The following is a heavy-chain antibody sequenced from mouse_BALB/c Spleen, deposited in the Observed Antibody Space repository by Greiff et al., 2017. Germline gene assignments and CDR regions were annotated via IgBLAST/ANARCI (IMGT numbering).Heavy chain of an antibody. Sequence: VKLVESGPGLVAPSQSLSITCTVSGFSLTSYGVHWVRQPPGKGLEWLGVIWAGGSTNYNSALMSRLSISKDNSKSQVFLKMNSLQTDDTAMYYWAREICDGSFYYYAMDYWGQGTSVTVSS. J-gene: IGHJ4*01. D-gene: IGHD2-13*01. V-gene: IGHV2-9*02. CDR3: AREICDGSFYYYAMDY. CDR2: IWAGGST. CDR1: GFSLTSYG.